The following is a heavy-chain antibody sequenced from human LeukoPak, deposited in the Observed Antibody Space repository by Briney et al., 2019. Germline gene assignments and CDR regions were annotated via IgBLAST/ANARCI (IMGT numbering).Heavy chain of an antibody. J-gene: IGHJ5*02. D-gene: IGHD3-10*01. CDR3: AKGGVWFGNSDP. Sequence: PGGSLRLSCAVSGFTFSNYAMQWVRQAPGKGLEWMSVISYDGSNKFFAESVKGRFTISRDNSKNTLYLQMNSLRAEDTAVYYCAKGGVWFGNSDPWGQGTLVTVSS. V-gene: IGHV3-30*04. CDR2: ISYDGSNK. CDR1: GFTFSNYA.